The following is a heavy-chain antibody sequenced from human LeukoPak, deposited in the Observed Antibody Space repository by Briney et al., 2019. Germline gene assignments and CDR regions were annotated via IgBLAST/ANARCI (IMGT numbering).Heavy chain of an antibody. CDR1: GFTFSSYA. CDR2: ISGSGGST. D-gene: IGHD3-9*01. CDR3: AKDLRTDILTGTGDAFDI. Sequence: GGSLRLSCAASGFTFSSYAMSWVRQAPGKGLEWVSAISGSGGSTYSADSVKGRFTISRDNSKNTLYLQMNSLRAEDTAVYYCAKDLRTDILTGTGDAFDIWGQGTMVTVSS. J-gene: IGHJ3*02. V-gene: IGHV3-23*01.